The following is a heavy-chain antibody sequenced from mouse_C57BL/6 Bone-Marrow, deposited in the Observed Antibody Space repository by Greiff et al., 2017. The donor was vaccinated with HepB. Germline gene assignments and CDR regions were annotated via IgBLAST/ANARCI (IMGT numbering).Heavy chain of an antibody. J-gene: IGHJ2*01. Sequence: EVQGVESGGGLVQPGGSLSLSCAASGFTFTDYYMSWVRQPPGKALEWLGFIRNKANGYTTEYSASVKGRFTISRDNSQSILYLQMNALRAEDSATYYCARRGGNYYFDYWGQGTTLTVSS. CDR2: IRNKANGYTT. CDR3: ARRGGNYYFDY. V-gene: IGHV7-3*01. D-gene: IGHD2-1*01. CDR1: GFTFTDYY.